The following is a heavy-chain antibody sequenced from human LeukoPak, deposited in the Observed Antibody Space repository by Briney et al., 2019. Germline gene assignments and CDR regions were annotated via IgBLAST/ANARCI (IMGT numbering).Heavy chain of an antibody. CDR2: ISSSSSYI. J-gene: IGHJ4*02. CDR1: GFTFSSYS. V-gene: IGHV3-21*01. D-gene: IGHD2-2*01. CDR3: ARARSYCSSTSCKKTGGYYFDY. Sequence: PGGSLRLSCAASGFTFSSYSMNWVRQAPGKGLEWVSSISSSSSYIYYADSVKGRFTISRDNAKNSLYLQMNSLRAEDTAVYYCARARSYCSSTSCKKTGGYYFDYWGQGTLVTVSS.